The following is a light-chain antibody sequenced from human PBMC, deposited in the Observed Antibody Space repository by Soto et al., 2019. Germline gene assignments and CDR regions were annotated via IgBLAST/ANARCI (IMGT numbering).Light chain of an antibody. V-gene: IGKV1-39*01. J-gene: IGKJ4*01. CDR3: QQSYSTPLT. CDR2: AAS. CDR1: QSISSY. Sequence: DTQMTQSPSSLSASVGDRVTITCRASQSISSYLNWYQQKPGKAPNLLIYAASSLQSGVPSRFSGSASGTDFTLTISSLQPEDFATXYCQQSYSTPLTFGGGTKADIK.